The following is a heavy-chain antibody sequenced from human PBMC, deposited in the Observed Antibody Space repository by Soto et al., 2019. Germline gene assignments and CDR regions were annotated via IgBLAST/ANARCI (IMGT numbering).Heavy chain of an antibody. D-gene: IGHD3-10*01. CDR3: ARDLMSGLGAIGY. Sequence: TSETLSLTCTVSGGSIISYYLHWIRQPPGKGLEWIGSVHYSGSTNYNPSLKSRFTISVDTSKNQFSLKLSSVTTADTAVYYCARDLMSGLGAIGYWGQGTLVTVSS. CDR2: VHYSGST. CDR1: GGSIISYY. J-gene: IGHJ4*02. V-gene: IGHV4-59*01.